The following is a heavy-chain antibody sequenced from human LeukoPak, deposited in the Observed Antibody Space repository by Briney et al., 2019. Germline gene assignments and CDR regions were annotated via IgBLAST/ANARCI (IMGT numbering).Heavy chain of an antibody. Sequence: GGSLRLSCSASGFTFSSSAMHWVRQAPGKGLEYVSSISSNGGSTYYADSVKGRFTISRDNSKNTLYLQMSSLRAEDTAVYYCVKGYCSSISCFGDYWGQGTLVTFSS. D-gene: IGHD2-2*01. CDR2: ISSNGGST. CDR3: VKGYCSSISCFGDY. J-gene: IGHJ4*02. V-gene: IGHV3-64D*09. CDR1: GFTFSSSA.